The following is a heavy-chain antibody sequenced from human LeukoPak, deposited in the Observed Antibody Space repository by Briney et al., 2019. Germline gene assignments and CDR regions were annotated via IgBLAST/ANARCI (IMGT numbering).Heavy chain of an antibody. CDR1: GLTFSSYG. CDR2: IWYDGSNK. V-gene: IGHV3-33*01. Sequence: PGRSLRLSCAASGLTFSSYGMYWVRQAPGKGLEWVALIWYDGSNKYYADSVKGRFTISRDNSKNTLYLQMNSLRVEDMAVYYCARPSGTWGAFDIWGQGTMVTVSS. J-gene: IGHJ3*02. D-gene: IGHD1-7*01. CDR3: ARPSGTWGAFDI.